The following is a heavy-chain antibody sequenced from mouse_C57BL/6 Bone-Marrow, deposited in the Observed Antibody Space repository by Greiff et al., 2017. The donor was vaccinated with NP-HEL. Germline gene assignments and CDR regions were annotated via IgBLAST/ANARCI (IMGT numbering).Heavy chain of an antibody. CDR2: ISSGGSYT. Sequence: EVQGVESGGDLVKPGGSLKLSCAASGFPFSSYGMSWVRQTPDTRLEWVATISSGGSYTYYPDSVKGRFTISRDNAKNTLYLQMSSLKSEDTAMYYCARHDYGSSWFAYWGQGTLVTVSA. J-gene: IGHJ3*01. V-gene: IGHV5-6*01. CDR3: ARHDYGSSWFAY. CDR1: GFPFSSYG. D-gene: IGHD1-1*01.